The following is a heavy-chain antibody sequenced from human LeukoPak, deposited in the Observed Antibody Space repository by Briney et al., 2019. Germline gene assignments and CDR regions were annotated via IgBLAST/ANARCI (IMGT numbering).Heavy chain of an antibody. CDR1: GYTFTGYY. CDR2: INPNSDFT. V-gene: IGHV1-2*02. D-gene: IGHD2-15*01. Sequence: ASVWVSCKASGYTFTGYYMHWVRQAPGQGLEWMGWINPNSDFTNFAQNFQGRVTMASDTSISTAYMELSRLRSDDTAVYYCARAISGGSPITSSDYWGQGTLVTVSS. J-gene: IGHJ4*02. CDR3: ARAISGGSPITSSDY.